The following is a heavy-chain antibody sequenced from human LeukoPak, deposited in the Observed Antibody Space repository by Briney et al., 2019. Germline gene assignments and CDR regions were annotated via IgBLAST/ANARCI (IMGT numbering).Heavy chain of an antibody. CDR2: ISSSSSTI. CDR3: ARDPSMTTVTNFDY. D-gene: IGHD4-17*01. V-gene: IGHV3-48*02. CDR1: GFTFSSYS. Sequence: GGSLRLSCAASGFTFSSYSMNWVRQAPGKGLEWISYISSSSSTIYYADSVKGRFTVSRDNAKNSLYLQTNSLRDEDTAVYYCARDPSMTTVTNFDYWGQGTLVTVSS. J-gene: IGHJ4*02.